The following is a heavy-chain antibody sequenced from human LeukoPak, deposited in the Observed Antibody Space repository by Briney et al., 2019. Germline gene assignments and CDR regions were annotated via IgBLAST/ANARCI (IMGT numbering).Heavy chain of an antibody. Sequence: ASVKVSCKASGYTFTNYAMNWVRQAPGQGLEWMGWIHPSTGNPTYAQGFTGRFVFSLDTSVSTTYLQISSLKAEDTAVYLCARAFQSLGGLSLPDYWGQGTLVTVSS. D-gene: IGHD3-16*02. V-gene: IGHV7-4-1*02. CDR1: GYTFTNYA. CDR3: ARAFQSLGGLSLPDY. J-gene: IGHJ4*02. CDR2: IHPSTGNP.